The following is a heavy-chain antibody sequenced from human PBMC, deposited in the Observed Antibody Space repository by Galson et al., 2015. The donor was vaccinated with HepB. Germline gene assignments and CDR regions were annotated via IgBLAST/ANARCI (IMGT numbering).Heavy chain of an antibody. Sequence: SLRLSCAASGFYFSNYDMNWVSSINSNGGSTFYADSVRGRFTISRDNSKNTLYLQMNSLRAEDTAIYFCGEEIVVWGQGTTVTVSS. CDR3: GEEIVV. CDR1: GFYFSNYD. V-gene: IGHV3-23*01. D-gene: IGHD2-15*01. J-gene: IGHJ6*02. CDR2: INSNGGST.